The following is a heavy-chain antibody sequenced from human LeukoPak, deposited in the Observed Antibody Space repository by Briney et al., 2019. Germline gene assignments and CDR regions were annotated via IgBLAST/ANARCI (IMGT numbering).Heavy chain of an antibody. D-gene: IGHD5-12*01. CDR2: ISAYNGNT. CDR1: GYTFTSYG. CDR3: ARGYSGYDPWGAFDI. Sequence: GASVKVSCKASGYTFTSYGISWVRQAPGQGLEWMGWISAYNGNTNYAQKLQGRVTMTTDTSTSTAYMELRSLRSEDMAVYYCARGYSGYDPWGAFDIWGQGTMVTVSS. J-gene: IGHJ3*02. V-gene: IGHV1-18*03.